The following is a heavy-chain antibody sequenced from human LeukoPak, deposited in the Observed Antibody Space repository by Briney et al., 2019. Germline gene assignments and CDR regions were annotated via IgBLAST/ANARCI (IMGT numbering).Heavy chain of an antibody. D-gene: IGHD2-8*02. V-gene: IGHV3-21*01. Sequence: GGSLRLSCAASGFTFSTYSMTWVRQAPGKGLEWVSSISSGGYIDYADSVKGRFTISRDNVDNVVYLEMNGLRAEDTATYYCARVAVSGPTGWFDSWGQGTLVIVSS. CDR2: ISSGGYI. CDR3: ARVAVSGPTGWFDS. CDR1: GFTFSTYS. J-gene: IGHJ5*01.